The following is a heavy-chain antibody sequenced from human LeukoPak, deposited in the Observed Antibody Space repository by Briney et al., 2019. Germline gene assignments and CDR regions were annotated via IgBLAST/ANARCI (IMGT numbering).Heavy chain of an antibody. Sequence: GGSLRLSCTASEFTFGDYAMSWVRQAPGKGLEWVGFIRTKVYSGTTTEYAASVKGRFTISRDDSKSIAYLQMNSLKTEDTAVYYCTRSMDSSGYYFRYFDLWGRGTLVTVSS. J-gene: IGHJ2*01. CDR1: EFTFGDYA. V-gene: IGHV3-49*04. CDR2: IRTKVYSGTTT. CDR3: TRSMDSSGYYFRYFDL. D-gene: IGHD3-22*01.